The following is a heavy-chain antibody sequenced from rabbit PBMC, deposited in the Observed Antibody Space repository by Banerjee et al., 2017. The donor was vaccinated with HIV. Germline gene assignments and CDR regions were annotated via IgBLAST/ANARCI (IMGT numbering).Heavy chain of an antibody. Sequence: QEQLEESGGDLVKPGASLTLTCTASGFSFSSSYWICWVRQAPGKGLEWIACIYAGSSGSTYYASWAKGRFTITRSTSLDTVTLQLNSLTAADTATYFCARDDAVGSDYPFNLWGPGTLVTVS. CDR3: ARDDAVGSDYPFNL. J-gene: IGHJ4*01. CDR1: GFSFSSSYW. CDR2: IYAGSSGST. D-gene: IGHD8-1*01. V-gene: IGHV1S45*01.